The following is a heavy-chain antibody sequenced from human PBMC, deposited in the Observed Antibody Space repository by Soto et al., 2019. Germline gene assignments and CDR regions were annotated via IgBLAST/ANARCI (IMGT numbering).Heavy chain of an antibody. CDR2: IIPIFGTT. CDR1: GGTFSNYA. Sequence: QVHLVQSGAEVKKPGSSVNVSCKASGGTFSNYAITWVQQAPGQGLEWVGRIIPIFGTTNVAQKFQGRVTITADESTTTAYMELSGLRSDDTAVYYCAKDGGADGYFGNWLDPWGQGTLVTVSS. V-gene: IGHV1-69*15. D-gene: IGHD5-12*01. CDR3: AKDGGADGYFGNWLDP. J-gene: IGHJ5*02.